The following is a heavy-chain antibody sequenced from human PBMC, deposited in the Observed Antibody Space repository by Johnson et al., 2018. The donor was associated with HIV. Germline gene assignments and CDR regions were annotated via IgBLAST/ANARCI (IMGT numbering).Heavy chain of an antibody. D-gene: IGHD3-10*01. V-gene: IGHV3-11*04. CDR2: ISSSRSNI. J-gene: IGHJ3*02. CDR3: AREGGGTLVLGDEGAFDI. CDR1: GFTFSDYY. Sequence: QVQLVESGGGLVQPGGSLRLSCAASGFTFSDYYMSWIRQAPGKGLEWVSYISSSRSNIYYADSVKGRFTISRDNAKNSVYLQMNSLRAEDTARYYCAREGGGTLVLGDEGAFDIWGQGTMVTVSS.